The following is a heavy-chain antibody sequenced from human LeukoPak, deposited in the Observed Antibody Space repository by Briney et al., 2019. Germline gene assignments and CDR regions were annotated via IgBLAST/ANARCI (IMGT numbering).Heavy chain of an antibody. CDR1: GGSFSGYY. J-gene: IGHJ5*02. D-gene: IGHD2-15*01. Sequence: SETLSLTCAVYGGSFSGYYWSWIRQPPGKGLEWIGEINHSGSTNYNPPLNSRVTISVDTSKNQFSLKLSSVTAADTAVYYCARAPRKWWPVKTWGQGTLVTVSS. V-gene: IGHV4-34*01. CDR2: INHSGST. CDR3: ARAPRKWWPVKT.